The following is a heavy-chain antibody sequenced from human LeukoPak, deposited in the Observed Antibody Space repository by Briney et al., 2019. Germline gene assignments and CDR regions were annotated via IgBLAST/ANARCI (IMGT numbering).Heavy chain of an antibody. CDR3: ARDGGIAAAGTPFDY. CDR1: GYTFTSYA. D-gene: IGHD6-13*01. J-gene: IGHJ4*02. V-gene: IGHV1-18*01. Sequence: GASVKVSCKASGYTFTSYAISWVRQAPGQGREWMGWISAYNGNTNYAQKLQGRVTMTTDTSTSTAYMELRSLRSDDTAVYYCARDGGIAAAGTPFDYWGQGTLVTVSS. CDR2: ISAYNGNT.